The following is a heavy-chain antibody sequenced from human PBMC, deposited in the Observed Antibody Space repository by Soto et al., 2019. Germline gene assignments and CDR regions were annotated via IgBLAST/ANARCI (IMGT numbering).Heavy chain of an antibody. J-gene: IGHJ4*02. CDR3: AAVKGGSYPFDY. V-gene: IGHV1-3*01. D-gene: IGHD1-26*01. CDR1: GYTFTSYA. CDR2: INAGNGNT. Sequence: ASVKVSCKASGYTFTSYAMHWVRQAPGQRLEWMGWINAGNGNTKYSQKFQGKVTITRDTSASTAYMELSSLRSEDTAVYYCAAVKGGSYPFDYWGQGTLVTVSS.